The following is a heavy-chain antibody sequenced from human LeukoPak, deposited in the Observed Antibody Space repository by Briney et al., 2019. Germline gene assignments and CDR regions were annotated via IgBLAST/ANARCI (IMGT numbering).Heavy chain of an antibody. J-gene: IGHJ4*02. CDR1: GYSISSGYY. D-gene: IGHD2-21*02. Sequence: SETLSLTCAVSGYSISSGYYWGWIRQPPGKGLQWIGSIYHSGDTYYKPSLKSRVTMSVDTSKNQFSLRLTSVTAADTAVYYCARAPGPYCGGVCQGPFDYWGQGTLVTVSS. CDR2: IYHSGDT. V-gene: IGHV4-38-2*01. CDR3: ARAPGPYCGGVCQGPFDY.